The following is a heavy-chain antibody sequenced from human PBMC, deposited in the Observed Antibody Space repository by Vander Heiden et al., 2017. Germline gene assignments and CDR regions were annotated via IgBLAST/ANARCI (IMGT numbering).Heavy chain of an antibody. Sequence: EVQLVESGGGLVKPGGSLRLSCAASGFTFSTDWMSWVRQAPGKGLEWVGRIKSKTDGGTTDYAAPVKGRFTISRDDSKNTLYLQMNSLKTEDTAVYYCTTDGGDYSNYYYYGMDVWGQGTTVTVSS. CDR2: IKSKTDGGTT. D-gene: IGHD4-4*01. CDR3: TTDGGDYSNYYYYGMDV. CDR1: GFTFSTDW. J-gene: IGHJ6*02. V-gene: IGHV3-15*01.